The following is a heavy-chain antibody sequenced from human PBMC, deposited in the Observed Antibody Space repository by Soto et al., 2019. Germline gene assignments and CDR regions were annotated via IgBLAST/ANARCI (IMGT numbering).Heavy chain of an antibody. V-gene: IGHV4-59*01. Sequence: PSDTLSLTCTVSGGSISIYYWSWIRQPPGKGLEWIGYIYYSGSTNYNPSLKSRVTISVDTSKNQFSLKLSSVTAADTAVYYCVRHHSGSYDSWGQGTLITVSS. CDR2: IYYSGST. CDR1: GGSISIYY. J-gene: IGHJ4*02. D-gene: IGHD1-26*01. CDR3: VRHHSGSYDS.